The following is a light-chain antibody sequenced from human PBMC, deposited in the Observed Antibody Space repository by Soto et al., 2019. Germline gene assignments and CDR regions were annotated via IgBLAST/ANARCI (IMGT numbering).Light chain of an antibody. Sequence: SYELTQPPSVSVAPGKTARITCGGNNIGSKSVHWYQQKPGQAPVLVIYYDSDRPSGIPERFSGSNSGNTATLTISRVEAGDEADYYCQVWDSSTDIRVFGTGTKVTVL. CDR1: NIGSKS. CDR2: YDS. CDR3: QVWDSSTDIRV. J-gene: IGLJ1*01. V-gene: IGLV3-21*04.